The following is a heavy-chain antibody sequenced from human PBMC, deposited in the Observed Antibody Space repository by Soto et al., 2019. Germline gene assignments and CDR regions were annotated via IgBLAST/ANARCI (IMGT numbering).Heavy chain of an antibody. V-gene: IGHV4-31*03. D-gene: IGHD4-17*01. CDR1: GGSINSGGHY. CDR3: ARWGGASGDYCFDY. CDR2: IYYSGTT. Sequence: QVQLQESGPGLVKSSQTLSLTCTVSGGSINSGGHYWSWVRQYPGKGLEWIGSIYYSGTTHYNPSLTCRVTISIDTSKTHFSLKLSSVTAADTAVYFCARWGGASGDYCFDYWGQGNLVTVSS. J-gene: IGHJ4*02.